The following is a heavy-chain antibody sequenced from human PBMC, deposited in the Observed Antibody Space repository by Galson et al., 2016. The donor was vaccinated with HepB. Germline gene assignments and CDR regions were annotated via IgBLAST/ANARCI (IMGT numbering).Heavy chain of an antibody. CDR3: ARGRGNSYYGMDV. V-gene: IGHV1-3*01. CDR1: GFTFTSHV. J-gene: IGHJ6*02. CDR2: INGGNSNI. Sequence: SVKVSCKASGFTFTSHVMHWVRQAPGQRPEWMGWINGGNSNIRYSQKFEGRVTITRDTSATTVYMELSSLTSEDTAVYYCARGRGNSYYGMDVWGQGTTVTVSS. D-gene: IGHD4-23*01.